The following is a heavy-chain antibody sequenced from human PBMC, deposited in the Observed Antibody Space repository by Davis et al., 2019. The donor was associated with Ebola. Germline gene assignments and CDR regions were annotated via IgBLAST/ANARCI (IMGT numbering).Heavy chain of an antibody. V-gene: IGHV3-74*01. J-gene: IGHJ6*03. D-gene: IGHD6-6*01. CDR3: ARAPIAARSYYYYYYMDV. Sequence: GESLKISCAASGFTFSSYWMHWVRQAPGKGLVWVSRINSDGSSTSYADSVKGRFTISRDNAKNTLYLQMNSLRAEDTAVYYCARAPIAARSYYYYYYMDVWGKGTTVTVSS. CDR2: INSDGSST. CDR1: GFTFSSYW.